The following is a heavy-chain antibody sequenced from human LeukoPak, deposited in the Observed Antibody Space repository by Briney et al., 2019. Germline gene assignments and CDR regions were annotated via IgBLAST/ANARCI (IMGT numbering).Heavy chain of an antibody. CDR3: ARDLVPGAIDY. J-gene: IGHJ4*02. CDR2: ISSSSSYI. Sequence: GGSLRLSCAASGSTFSSYSMNWVRQAPGKGLEWVSSISSSSSYIYYADSVKGRFTISRDNAKNSLYLQMNSLRAEDTAVYYCARDLVPGAIDYWGQGTLVTVSS. D-gene: IGHD7-27*01. V-gene: IGHV3-21*01. CDR1: GSTFSSYS.